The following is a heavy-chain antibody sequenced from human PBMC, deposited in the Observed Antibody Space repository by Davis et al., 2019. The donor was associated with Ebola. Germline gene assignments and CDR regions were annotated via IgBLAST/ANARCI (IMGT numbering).Heavy chain of an antibody. V-gene: IGHV4-59*01. Sequence: PGGSLRLSCIVSTDSISRYYWSWVRQSPGKGLEWIGYIYYSGDTNYNPSLKSRVTMSVDTSNNQFSLRLRSVTAADTAVYYCASLSLRSLGAYFDYWGRGTLVTVSS. CDR3: ASLSLRSLGAYFDY. CDR1: TDSISRYY. J-gene: IGHJ4*02. D-gene: IGHD3-3*01. CDR2: IYYSGDT.